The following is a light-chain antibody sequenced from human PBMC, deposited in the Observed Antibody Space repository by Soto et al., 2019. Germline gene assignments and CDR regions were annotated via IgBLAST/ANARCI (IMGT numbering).Light chain of an antibody. Sequence: LTQSPYTLSLSPGERATLSCQASQSISYYLAWYQQKPGQPPRLLIYDASNRATGIPARFSGSGSGTDFTLTISSLEPEDFAVYYCQQRSDWPSAFGGGTKVDIK. CDR3: QQRSDWPSA. CDR1: QSISYY. J-gene: IGKJ4*01. CDR2: DAS. V-gene: IGKV3-11*01.